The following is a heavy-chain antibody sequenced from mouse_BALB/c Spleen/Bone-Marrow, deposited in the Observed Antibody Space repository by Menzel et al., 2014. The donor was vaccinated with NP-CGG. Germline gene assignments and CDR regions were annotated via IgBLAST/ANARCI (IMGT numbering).Heavy chain of an antibody. Sequence: EVNVVESGGGLVQPGGSLKLSCAASGFTFSSYGMSWVRQTPDKRLELVATINSNGGSTYYPDSVKGRFTISRDNAKNTLYLQMSSLKSEDTAMYYCARPYRYYFDYWGQGTTLTVSP. J-gene: IGHJ2*01. V-gene: IGHV5-6-3*01. CDR2: INSNGGST. D-gene: IGHD2-14*01. CDR3: ARPYRYYFDY. CDR1: GFTFSSYG.